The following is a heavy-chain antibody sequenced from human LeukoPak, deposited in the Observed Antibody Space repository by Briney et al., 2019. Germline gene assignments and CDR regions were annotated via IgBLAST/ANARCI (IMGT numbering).Heavy chain of an antibody. CDR2: INHSGST. CDR3: ARGHDSSSWPYYYYYYYMDV. Sequence: SETLSLTCAVYGGSFSGYYWSWIRQPPGKGLEWIGEINHSGSTNYNPSLKSRVTISVDTSKNQFSLKLSSVTAADTAVYYCARGHDSSSWPYYYYYYYMDVWGKGTTVTVSS. V-gene: IGHV4-34*01. CDR1: GGSFSGYY. J-gene: IGHJ6*03. D-gene: IGHD6-13*01.